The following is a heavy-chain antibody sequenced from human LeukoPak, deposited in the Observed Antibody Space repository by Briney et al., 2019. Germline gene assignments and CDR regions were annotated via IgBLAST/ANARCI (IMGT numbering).Heavy chain of an antibody. D-gene: IGHD2-15*01. CDR3: ARAARYCSGGSCFSPRTFDI. CDR1: EYTFNKYA. V-gene: IGHV7-4-1*02. CDR2: ITTDTGSP. J-gene: IGHJ3*02. Sequence: GASVKVSCKASEYTFNKYAMNWVRQAPGQGLEWMGWITTDTGSPRYAQGFTGRFVFSLDTSVTTAYLQITSLESDDTAIYYCARAARYCSGGSCFSPRTFDIWGQGTMVIVS.